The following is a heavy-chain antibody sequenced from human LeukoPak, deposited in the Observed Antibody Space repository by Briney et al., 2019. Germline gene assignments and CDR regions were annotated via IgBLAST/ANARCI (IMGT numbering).Heavy chain of an antibody. CDR3: ARYRAPYYDSSGYGYLDY. CDR1: GGSISSYY. Sequence: SETLSLTCTVSGGSISSYYWSWIRQPPGKGLEWIGYIYYSGSTNYNPSLKSRVTISVDTSKNQFSLKLSSVTAADTAVYYCARYRAPYYDSSGYGYLDYWGQGTLVTVSS. J-gene: IGHJ4*02. D-gene: IGHD3-22*01. V-gene: IGHV4-59*08. CDR2: IYYSGST.